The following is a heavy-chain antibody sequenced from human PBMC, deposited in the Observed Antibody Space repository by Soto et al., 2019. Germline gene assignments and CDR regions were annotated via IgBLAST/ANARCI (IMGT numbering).Heavy chain of an antibody. V-gene: IGHV3-72*01. CDR1: GFTLSDHF. Sequence: SLLLSCAASGFTLSDHFMEWVRQAPGKGLEWVGRTKHKAASYTTDYAASVNGRFTISRDDSKNSLYLQMNSLKTEDTAMYYCVTLQFSRWFYWGLGTLVTVSS. D-gene: IGHD4-4*01. J-gene: IGHJ4*02. CDR3: VTLQFSRWFY. CDR2: TKHKAASYTT.